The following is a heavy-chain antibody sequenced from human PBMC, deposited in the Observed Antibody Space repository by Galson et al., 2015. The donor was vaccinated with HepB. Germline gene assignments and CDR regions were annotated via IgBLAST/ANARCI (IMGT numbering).Heavy chain of an antibody. D-gene: IGHD2-2*01. CDR1: GYSFTSYW. CDR3: ARRDCSSTSCLYYYYYGMDV. V-gene: IGHV5-10-1*01. CDR2: IDPSDSYT. Sequence: QSGAEVKKPGESLRISCKGSGYSFTSYWISWVRQMPGKGLEWMGRIDPSDSYTNYSPSFQGHVTISADKSISTAYLQWSSLKASDTAMYYCARRDCSSTSCLYYYYYGMDVWGQGTTVTVSS. J-gene: IGHJ6*02.